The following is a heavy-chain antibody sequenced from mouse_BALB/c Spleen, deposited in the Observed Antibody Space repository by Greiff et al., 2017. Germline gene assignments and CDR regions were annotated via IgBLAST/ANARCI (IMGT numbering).Heavy chain of an antibody. CDR3: AREGGVRYYAMDY. V-gene: IGHV1-67*01. CDR1: GYTFTDYA. Sequence: VQLQQSGPELVRPGVSVKISCKGSGYTFTDYAMHWVKQSHAKSLEWIGVISTYYGNTNYNQKFKGKATMTVDKSSSTAYMELARLTSEDSAIYYCAREGGVRYYAMDYWGQGTSVTVSS. J-gene: IGHJ4*01. CDR2: ISTYYGNT. D-gene: IGHD2-14*01.